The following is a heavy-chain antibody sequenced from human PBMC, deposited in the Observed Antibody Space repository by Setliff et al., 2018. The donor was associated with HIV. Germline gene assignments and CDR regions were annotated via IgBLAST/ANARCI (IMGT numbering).Heavy chain of an antibody. D-gene: IGHD2-15*01. CDR2: IYYSGST. V-gene: IGHV4-59*11. Sequence: SETLSLTCTVSGGSITPHYWSWIRQPPGKGLEWIGLIYYSGSTNYSPSLKSRVTISVDSSKNQFSLKLTSVTAAAAAIYYCARQFPPYHSGAHYSDLWSQGTLVTVSS. CDR3: ARQFPPYHSGAHYSDL. CDR1: GGSITPHY. J-gene: IGHJ5*02.